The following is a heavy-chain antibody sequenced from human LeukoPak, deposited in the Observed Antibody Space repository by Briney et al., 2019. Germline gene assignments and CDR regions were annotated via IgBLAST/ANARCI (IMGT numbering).Heavy chain of an antibody. CDR1: GGSFSGYY. CDR2: INHSGST. Sequence: PSETLSLTCAVYGGSFSGYYWSWIRQPPGKGLEWIGEINHSGSTNYNSSLKSRVTISVDTSKNQFSLKLSSVTAADTAVYYCASNYYDSSGYLNWFDPWGQGTLVTVSS. CDR3: ASNYYDSSGYLNWFDP. D-gene: IGHD3-22*01. J-gene: IGHJ5*02. V-gene: IGHV4-34*01.